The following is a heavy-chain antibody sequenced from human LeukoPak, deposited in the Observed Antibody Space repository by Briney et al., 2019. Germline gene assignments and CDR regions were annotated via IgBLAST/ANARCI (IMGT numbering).Heavy chain of an antibody. Sequence: PGGSLRLSCAASGFTFSSYSLNWVRQAPGKGLEWISYISTGTTVHYADSVKGRFTISRDNAKNSLYLQMNSLRVEDTAVYYCARDSGYYYDKFDCWGQGTLVTVSS. CDR1: GFTFSSYS. J-gene: IGHJ4*02. CDR3: ARDSGYYYDKFDC. D-gene: IGHD3-22*01. V-gene: IGHV3-48*04. CDR2: ISTGTTV.